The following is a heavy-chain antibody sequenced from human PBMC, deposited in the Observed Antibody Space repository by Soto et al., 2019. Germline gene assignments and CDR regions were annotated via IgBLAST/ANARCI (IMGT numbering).Heavy chain of an antibody. CDR1: GGTFSSYT. V-gene: IGHV1-69*02. Sequence: SVKVSCKASGGTFSSYTISWVRQAPGQGLEWMGRIIPILGIANYAQKFQGRVTITAYKSTSTAYMELSSLRSEDTAVYYCARGDYGDFYFDYWGQGTLVTVSS. CDR3: ARGDYGDFYFDY. J-gene: IGHJ4*02. CDR2: IIPILGIA. D-gene: IGHD4-17*01.